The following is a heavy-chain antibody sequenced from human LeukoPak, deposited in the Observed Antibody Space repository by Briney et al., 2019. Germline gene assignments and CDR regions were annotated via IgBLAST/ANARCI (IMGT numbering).Heavy chain of an antibody. CDR2: IYYSGST. CDR3: ARGPIAVAGINYYYYGMDV. Sequence: SETLSLTCTVSGDSISSSNYYWGWIRQPPGKGLEWIGTIYYSGSTYYNPSLKSRVTISVDTSKNQFSLRLSFVTAADTAVYYCARGPIAVAGINYYYYGMDVWGQGTTVTVSS. V-gene: IGHV4-39*07. CDR1: GDSISSSNYY. D-gene: IGHD6-19*01. J-gene: IGHJ6*02.